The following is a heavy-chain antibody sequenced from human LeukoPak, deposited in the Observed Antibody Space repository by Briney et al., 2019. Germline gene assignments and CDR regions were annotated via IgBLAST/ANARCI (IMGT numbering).Heavy chain of an antibody. J-gene: IGHJ4*02. Sequence: PSETLSLTCTVSGGSISSGDYYWSWIRQPPGTGLEWIGYIYYSGSTYYNPSLKSRVTISVDTSKNQFSLKLSSVTAADTAVYYCARLGKRWLHRHGVDYWGQGTLVTVSS. D-gene: IGHD5-24*01. V-gene: IGHV4-30-4*08. CDR2: IYYSGST. CDR1: GGSISSGDYY. CDR3: ARLGKRWLHRHGVDY.